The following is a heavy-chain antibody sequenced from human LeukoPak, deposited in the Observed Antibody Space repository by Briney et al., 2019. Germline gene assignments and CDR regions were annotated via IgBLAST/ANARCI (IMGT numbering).Heavy chain of an antibody. V-gene: IGHV3-11*04. Sequence: PGGSLRLSCAASGFTFSDYFMSWIRQAPGKGLEWVSYISSSGSTIYYADSVKGRFTISRDNAKNSLYLQMNSLRAEDTAVYYCARALASIEAVAGRVYFDYWGQGTLVTVSS. CDR3: ARALASIEAVAGRVYFDY. CDR1: GFTFSDYF. J-gene: IGHJ4*02. CDR2: ISSSGSTI. D-gene: IGHD6-19*01.